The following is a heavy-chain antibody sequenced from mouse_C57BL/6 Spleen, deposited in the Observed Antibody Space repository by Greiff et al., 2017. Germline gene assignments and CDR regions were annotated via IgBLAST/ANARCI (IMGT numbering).Heavy chain of an antibody. V-gene: IGHV14-3*01. J-gene: IGHJ4*01. Sequence: VQLQQSVAELVRPGASVKLSCTASGFNIKNTYMHWVKQRPEQGLEWIGRIDPANGTTKYAPKFQGKATITADTSSNTAYLQLSSLTSEDTAIYYCAMPMWMDYYAMDYWGQGTSVTVSS. CDR1: GFNIKNTY. CDR2: IDPANGTT. CDR3: AMPMWMDYYAMDY. D-gene: IGHD2-3*01.